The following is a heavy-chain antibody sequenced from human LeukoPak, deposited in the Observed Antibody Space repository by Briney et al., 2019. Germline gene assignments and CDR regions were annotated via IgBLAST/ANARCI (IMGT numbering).Heavy chain of an antibody. CDR2: IKQYGSEK. D-gene: IGHD4-17*01. CDR3: ARRTTVTNRNYYYYYGMDV. CDR1: GFTFSSYW. V-gene: IGHV3-7*04. Sequence: GGSLRLSCAASGFTFSSYWMSWVRQAPGKGLEWMANIKQYGSEKYYVDSVKGRFTISRDNAKNSLYLQMNSLRAEDKAVYYCARRTTVTNRNYYYYYGMDVWGQGTTVTVSS. J-gene: IGHJ6*02.